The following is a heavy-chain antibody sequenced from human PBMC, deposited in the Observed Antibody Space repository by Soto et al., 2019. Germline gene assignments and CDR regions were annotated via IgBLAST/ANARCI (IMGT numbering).Heavy chain of an antibody. V-gene: IGHV3-23*01. CDR2: ISGSGGST. D-gene: IGHD6-19*01. CDR3: AKDRRPSGSSGWYGTFDY. J-gene: IGHJ4*02. Sequence: LRLSCAASGFTFSSYAMSWVRQAPGKGLEWVSAISGSGGSTYYADSVKGRFTISRDNSKNTLYLQMNSLRAEDTAVYYCAKDRRPSGSSGWYGTFDYWGQGTLVTVSS. CDR1: GFTFSSYA.